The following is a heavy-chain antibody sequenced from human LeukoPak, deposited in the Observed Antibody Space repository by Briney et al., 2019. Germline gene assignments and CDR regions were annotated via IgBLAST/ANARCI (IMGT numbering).Heavy chain of an antibody. CDR1: GFTFGDYA. D-gene: IGHD3-3*01. V-gene: IGHV3-21*01. J-gene: IGHJ2*01. CDR3: ARDKGTEGLLPRGDWYFDL. CDR2: ISSSSTYI. Sequence: NPGRSLRLSCTASGFTFGDYAMSWVRQAPGKGLEWVSSISSSSTYIYYAGSVKGRFTISRDNAKNSLFLQMNSLRAEDTAVYYCARDKGTEGLLPRGDWYFDLWGRGTLVTVSS.